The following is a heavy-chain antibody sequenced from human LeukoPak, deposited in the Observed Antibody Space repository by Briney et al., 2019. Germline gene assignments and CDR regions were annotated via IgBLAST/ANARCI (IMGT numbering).Heavy chain of an antibody. J-gene: IGHJ4*02. Sequence: PGGSLRLSCAASGFTFSDYYMSWIRQPPGKGLEWIGYIYYTGSTNYNPSLKSRVTISVDTSKNQFSLKLSSVTAADTAVYYCARLKGYSSGWYPSYYFDYWGQGTLVTVSS. CDR2: IYYTGST. CDR1: GFTFSDYY. V-gene: IGHV4-59*08. CDR3: ARLKGYSSGWYPSYYFDY. D-gene: IGHD6-19*01.